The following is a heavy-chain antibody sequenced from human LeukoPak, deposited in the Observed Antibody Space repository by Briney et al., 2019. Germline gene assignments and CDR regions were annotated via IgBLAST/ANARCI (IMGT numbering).Heavy chain of an antibody. J-gene: IGHJ4*02. CDR1: GFPFSNYN. V-gene: IGHV3-48*02. D-gene: IGHD3-22*01. Sequence: QTGGSLRHSCAASGFPFSNYNIIGVPDAPGKGLEGVSYISTNDRAIFYADSVNGRFAISRDNAKNSLFLQMNSLRDEDTAVYYCARVPRKARSGYYFDYWGLGTLVTVS. CDR2: ISTNDRAI. CDR3: ARVPRKARSGYYFDY.